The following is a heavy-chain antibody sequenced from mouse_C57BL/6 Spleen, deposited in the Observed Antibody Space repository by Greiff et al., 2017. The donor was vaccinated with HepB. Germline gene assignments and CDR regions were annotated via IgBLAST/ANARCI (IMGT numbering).Heavy chain of an antibody. J-gene: IGHJ2*01. V-gene: IGHV14-4*01. CDR1: GFNIKDDY. D-gene: IGHD4-1*01. CDR3: TTGGGTPDY. CDR2: IDPENGDT. Sequence: EVKLMESGAELVRPGASVKLSCTASGFNIKDDYMHWVKQRPEQGLEWIGWIDPENGDTEYASKFQGKATITADTSSNTAYLQLSSLTAEDTAVYYCTTGGGTPDYWGQGTTLTVSS.